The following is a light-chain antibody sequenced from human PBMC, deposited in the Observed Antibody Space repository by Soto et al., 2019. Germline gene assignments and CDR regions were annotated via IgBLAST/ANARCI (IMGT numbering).Light chain of an antibody. V-gene: IGKV1-39*01. Sequence: DIQMTQSPSSLSASVGDTFTITCRASQSISSYLNWYQQKPGKAPNLLMYTASNLQSGVPSRFSGSGSGTDFTLTISSLQPEGFATYYCQQSYSTPISFGQGTRLEIK. CDR1: QSISSY. CDR3: QQSYSTPIS. J-gene: IGKJ5*01. CDR2: TAS.